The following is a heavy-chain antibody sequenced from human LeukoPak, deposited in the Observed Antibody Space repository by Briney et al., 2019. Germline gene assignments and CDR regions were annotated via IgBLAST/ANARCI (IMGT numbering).Heavy chain of an antibody. J-gene: IGHJ4*02. Sequence: PSETLSLTCAVYGGSFSGYYWSWIRQPPGKGLEWIGEINHSGSTNYNPSLKSRVTISVDTSKNQFSLKLSSVTAADTAVYYCARGGRYYDSSGYPYWGQGTLVTVSS. V-gene: IGHV4-34*01. CDR2: INHSGST. D-gene: IGHD3-22*01. CDR1: GGSFSGYY. CDR3: ARGGRYYDSSGYPY.